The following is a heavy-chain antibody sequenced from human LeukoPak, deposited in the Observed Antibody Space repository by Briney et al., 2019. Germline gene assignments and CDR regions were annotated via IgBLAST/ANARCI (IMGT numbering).Heavy chain of an antibody. D-gene: IGHD3-3*01. CDR3: ARVDFWSGYSPLDAFDI. Sequence: ASVKVSCKASDYTCTSYGISWVRQAPGQGLEWMGWISAYNGNTNYAQKLQGRVTMTTDTSTSTAYMELRSLRSDDTAVYYCARVDFWSGYSPLDAFDIWGQGTMVTVSS. CDR2: ISAYNGNT. V-gene: IGHV1-18*01. J-gene: IGHJ3*02. CDR1: DYTCTSYG.